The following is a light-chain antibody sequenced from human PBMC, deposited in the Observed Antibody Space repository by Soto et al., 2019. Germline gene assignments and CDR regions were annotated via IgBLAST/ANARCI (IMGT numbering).Light chain of an antibody. CDR3: QQRSNWPIT. CDR1: QSVSSSY. V-gene: IGKV3D-20*02. J-gene: IGKJ5*01. CDR2: GAS. Sequence: IVFTQSPCTLSLSPGERATLSCRASQSVSSSYLAWYQQKPGQAPRLLIYGASSRATGIPDRFSGSGSGTDFTLTISSLEPEDFAVYYCQQRSNWPITFGQGTRLEIK.